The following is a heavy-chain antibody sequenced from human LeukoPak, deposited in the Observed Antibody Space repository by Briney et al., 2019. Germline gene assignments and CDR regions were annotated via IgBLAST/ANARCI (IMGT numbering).Heavy chain of an antibody. CDR2: IRYDGSNK. V-gene: IGHV3-30*02. Sequence: PGGSLRLSCAASGFTFSSYEMNWVRQAPGKGLEWVAFIRYDGSNKYYADSVKGRFTISRDNAKNSLYLQMDSLRAEDTAVYYCARDLSPQDYWGQGTLVTVSS. CDR3: ARDLSPQDY. J-gene: IGHJ4*02. CDR1: GFTFSSYE.